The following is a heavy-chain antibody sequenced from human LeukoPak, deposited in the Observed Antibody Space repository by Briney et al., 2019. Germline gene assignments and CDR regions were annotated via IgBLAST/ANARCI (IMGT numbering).Heavy chain of an antibody. CDR2: ISGSSGST. J-gene: IGHJ4*02. CDR3: AKDGRVARERELYYFDW. Sequence: GGSLRLSCAASGFTFSIYAMTWVRQTPGKGLEWVSGISGSSGSTFYADFVEGRFTISRDNSYNTLYQQMNGLRAEDTALYYCAKDGRVARERELYYFDWWGQGTLVTVSS. D-gene: IGHD1-26*01. CDR1: GFTFSIYA. V-gene: IGHV3-23*01.